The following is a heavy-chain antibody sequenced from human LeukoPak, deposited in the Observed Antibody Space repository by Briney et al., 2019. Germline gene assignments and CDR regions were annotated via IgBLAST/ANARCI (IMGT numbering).Heavy chain of an antibody. D-gene: IGHD6-19*01. J-gene: IGHJ4*02. V-gene: IGHV3-30*18. CDR2: ISYDGSNK. Sequence: GGSLRLSCAASGFIFSFYGMHWARQAPGKGLEWVAFISYDGSNKYYADSVKGRFTISRDTSKNALYLQMNSLRAEDTAVYYCAKSEPGYSSGCPDYWGQGTLVTVSS. CDR1: GFIFSFYG. CDR3: AKSEPGYSSGCPDY.